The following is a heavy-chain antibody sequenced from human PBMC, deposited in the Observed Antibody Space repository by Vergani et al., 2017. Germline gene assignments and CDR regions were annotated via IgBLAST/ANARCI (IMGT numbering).Heavy chain of an antibody. CDR1: GGSLSSYY. V-gene: IGHV4-4*07. J-gene: IGHJ4*02. CDR3: ARDNRVRAFDY. CDR2: IYTSGST. D-gene: IGHD1-26*01. Sequence: QVQLQESGPGLVKPSETLSLTCTVSGGSLSSYYWSWIRQPAGKGLGWIGRIYTSGSTNCNPSLKSRVTMSVDTSKNQFSLKRSSVTAADPAVYYCARDNRVRAFDYWGQGTLVTVSS.